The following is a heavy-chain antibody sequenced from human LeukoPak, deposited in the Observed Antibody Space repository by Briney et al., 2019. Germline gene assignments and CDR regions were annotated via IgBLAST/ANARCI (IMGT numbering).Heavy chain of an antibody. J-gene: IGHJ5*02. V-gene: IGHV3-21*01. D-gene: IGHD3-10*01. CDR3: ARARFGDWFDP. Sequence: GGSLRLSCAASGFTFSSYSMNWVRQAPGKGLEWVSSISSSSSYIYYADSVKGRFTISRDNAKNSLYLQMNSLRAEDTAVYYCARARFGDWFDPWGQGTLVTVSS. CDR2: ISSSSSYI. CDR1: GFTFSSYS.